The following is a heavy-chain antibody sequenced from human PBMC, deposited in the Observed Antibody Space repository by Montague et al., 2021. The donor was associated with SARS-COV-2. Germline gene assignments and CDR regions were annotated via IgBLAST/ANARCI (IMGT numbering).Heavy chain of an antibody. CDR2: IKQDGSEK. D-gene: IGHD6-13*01. J-gene: IGHJ4*02. CDR1: GFTFSSYG. CDR3: ESGQSSSWL. V-gene: IGHV3-7*01. Sequence: SLRLSCAASGFTFSSYGMSWVRQAPGKGLEWVSTIKQDGSEKYYVDSVKGRYTISRDNAKNSLYLQMKSLRAEDTSVYYCESGQSSSWLWGQGTLVTVSS.